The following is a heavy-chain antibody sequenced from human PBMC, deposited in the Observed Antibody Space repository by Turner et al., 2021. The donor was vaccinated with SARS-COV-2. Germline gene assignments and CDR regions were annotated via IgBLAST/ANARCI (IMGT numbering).Heavy chain of an antibody. J-gene: IGHJ5*02. CDR2: FIPEDGET. Sequence: QVQLVQSGAEVEKPGASVKVSCKVSGYTLTELSMHWVRQAPGKGLEWMVGFIPEDGETINEQKFQGRVTMTEDTTTDTAYMELSSLRSEDTAVYYCATAPPIAAAGRWFDPWGQGTLVTVSS. CDR3: ATAPPIAAAGRWFDP. D-gene: IGHD6-13*01. CDR1: GYTLTELS. V-gene: IGHV1-24*01.